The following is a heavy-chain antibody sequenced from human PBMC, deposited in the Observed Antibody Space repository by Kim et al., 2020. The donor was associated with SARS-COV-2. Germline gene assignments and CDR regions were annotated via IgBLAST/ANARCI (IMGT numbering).Heavy chain of an antibody. V-gene: IGHV4-59*01. D-gene: IGHD6-13*01. CDR3: ARASSIAAAGNFYYYMDV. CDR1: GGSISTYY. CDR2: IFYSGTT. Sequence: SETLSLTCTVSGGSISTYYWNWVRQSPGKGLEWIGHIFYSGTTNYNPSLKSRVSMSVNTPENQFSLKLNSVTAADTAVYYCARASSIAAAGNFYYYMDVWGKGTTVIVSS. J-gene: IGHJ6*03.